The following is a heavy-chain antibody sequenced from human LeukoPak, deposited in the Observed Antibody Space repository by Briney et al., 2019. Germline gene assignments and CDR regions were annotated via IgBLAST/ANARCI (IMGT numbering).Heavy chain of an antibody. Sequence: PGGSLRLSCAASGFSFSNSNMHWVRQAPGKGLEWLSYISSGSSTIYYADSVKGRFTISRDNAKNSLYLQMSSLSAEDTAVYYCARGSGYYCNYWGQGTLVTVSS. CDR3: ARGSGYYCNY. D-gene: IGHD3-3*01. V-gene: IGHV3-48*04. CDR1: GFSFSNSN. CDR2: ISSGSSTI. J-gene: IGHJ4*02.